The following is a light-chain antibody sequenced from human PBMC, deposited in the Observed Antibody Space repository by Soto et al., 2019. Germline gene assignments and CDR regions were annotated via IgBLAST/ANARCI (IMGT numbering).Light chain of an antibody. J-gene: IGLJ2*01. Sequence: QSALTQPPSASGTPGQSVTIPCTGTSSDVGEYNYVSWYQQHPGKAPKLMIYEVSRRPSGVPDRFSGSKSGNTASLTVSGLQAEDEADYYCSSYTRSTTHVVFGGGTQLTVL. CDR1: SSDVGEYNY. CDR2: EVS. CDR3: SSYTRSTTHVV. V-gene: IGLV2-8*01.